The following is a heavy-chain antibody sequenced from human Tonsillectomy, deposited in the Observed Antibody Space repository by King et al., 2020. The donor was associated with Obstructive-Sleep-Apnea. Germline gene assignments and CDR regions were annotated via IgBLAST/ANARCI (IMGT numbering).Heavy chain of an antibody. Sequence: QVQLVESGGGVVQPGRSLRLSCAASGFTFSSYGMHWVRQAPGKGLEWVAVVWYDGSNKYYADSVKGRFTISRDNSKNTLYLQMNSLRAEDTAVYHCAKNLLFYGSGSPLDDGFLIWGQGTMVTVSS. CDR1: GFTFSSYG. V-gene: IGHV3-33*06. J-gene: IGHJ3*02. CDR2: VWYDGSNK. CDR3: AKNLLFYGSGSPLDDGFLI. D-gene: IGHD3-10*01.